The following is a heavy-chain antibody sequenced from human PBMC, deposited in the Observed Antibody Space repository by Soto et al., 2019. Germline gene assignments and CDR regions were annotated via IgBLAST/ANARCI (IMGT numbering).Heavy chain of an antibody. CDR2: IYYSGST. J-gene: IGHJ4*02. CDR1: GGSISTGGYY. V-gene: IGHV4-31*03. D-gene: IGHD2-15*01. CDR3: ARGLSVALFDN. Sequence: QVQLQESGPGLVKPSQTLSLTCTVSGGSISTGGYYWTWIRQHPGKGLEWIGYIYYSGSTYYNPSLKSRVTLSVDTSKNQFSPKLSSVTGADTAVYFWARGLSVALFDNWGQGTLVTVSS.